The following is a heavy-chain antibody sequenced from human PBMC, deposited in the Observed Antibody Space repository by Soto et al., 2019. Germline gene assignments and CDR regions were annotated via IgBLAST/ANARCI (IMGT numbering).Heavy chain of an antibody. Sequence: GGSPKISRVASGFSLSDYPMGWVRQAPGKGLEWVAHIGSNDGRTYYADSAKGRFTISRDNSKNTLYLEMRSLRAEDTAVYHCAQEEWRGGSYNYWGLGTLVTVSS. CDR1: GFSLSDYP. V-gene: IGHV3-23*01. CDR2: IGSNDGRT. CDR3: AQEEWRGGSYNY. J-gene: IGHJ4*02. D-gene: IGHD1-26*01.